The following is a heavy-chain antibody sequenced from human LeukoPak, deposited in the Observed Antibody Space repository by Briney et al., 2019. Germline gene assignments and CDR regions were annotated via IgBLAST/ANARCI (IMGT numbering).Heavy chain of an antibody. V-gene: IGHV1-69*05. D-gene: IGHD3-10*01. CDR2: IIPIFGTA. Sequence: GASVKVSCKASGGTFSSYAISWVRQAPGQGLEWMGRIIPIFGTANYAQKFQGRVTITTDESTSTAYMELSSLRSEDTAVYYCASSPRSMVRGAAFDIWGQGTLVTVSS. CDR3: ASSPRSMVRGAAFDI. J-gene: IGHJ3*02. CDR1: GGTFSSYA.